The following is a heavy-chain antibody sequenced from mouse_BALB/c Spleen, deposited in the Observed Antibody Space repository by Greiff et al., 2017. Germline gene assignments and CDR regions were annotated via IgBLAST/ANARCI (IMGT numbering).Heavy chain of an antibody. CDR3: ARALYYGNYPFAY. D-gene: IGHD2-1*01. V-gene: IGHV3-6*02. J-gene: IGHJ3*01. Sequence: EVQLQQSGPGLVKPSQSLSLTCSVTGYSITSGYYWNWIRQFPGNKLEWMGYISYDGSNNYNPSLKNRISITRDTSKNQFFLKLNSVTTEDTATYYCARALYYGNYPFAYWGQGTLVTVSA. CDR2: ISYDGSN. CDR1: GYSITSGYY.